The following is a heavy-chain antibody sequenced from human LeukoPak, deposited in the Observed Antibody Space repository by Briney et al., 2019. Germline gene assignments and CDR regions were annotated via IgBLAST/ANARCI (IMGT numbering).Heavy chain of an antibody. CDR1: GFTFSSYA. J-gene: IGHJ4*02. Sequence: GGSLRLSCAASGFTFSSYAMSWVRQAPGKGLEWVSAISGSGGSTYYADSVRGRFTISRDNSKNTLYLQMNSLRAEDTAVYYCAKTCISGGYFDYWGQGTLVTVSS. CDR3: AKTCISGGYFDY. D-gene: IGHD2-21*01. CDR2: ISGSGGST. V-gene: IGHV3-23*01.